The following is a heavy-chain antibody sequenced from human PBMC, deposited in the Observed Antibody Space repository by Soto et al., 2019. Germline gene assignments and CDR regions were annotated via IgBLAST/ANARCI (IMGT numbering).Heavy chain of an antibody. CDR3: ARGYDSSGYYDGDDAFDI. CDR2: INHSGST. D-gene: IGHD3-22*01. Sequence: PSETLSLTCAVYGGSFSGYYWSWIRQPPGKGLEWIGEINHSGSTNYNPSLKSRVTISVDTSKNQFSLKLSSVTAADTAVYYCARGYDSSGYYDGDDAFDIWGQGTMVTVSS. V-gene: IGHV4-34*01. CDR1: GGSFSGYY. J-gene: IGHJ3*02.